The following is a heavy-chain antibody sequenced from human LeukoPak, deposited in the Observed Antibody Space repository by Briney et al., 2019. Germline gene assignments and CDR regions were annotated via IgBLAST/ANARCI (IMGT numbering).Heavy chain of an antibody. V-gene: IGHV3-21*01. CDR3: ARDGVTVSSSPSYWYFDP. J-gene: IGHJ2*01. D-gene: IGHD3-3*01. Sequence: GGSLRLSCAASGFTFSTYTINWVRQAPGKGLEWVSSISSSSRYIYSADSVKGRFTISRDNAKNSLFLHMNSLRADDTAVYYCARDGVTVSSSPSYWYFDPWGRGTLVTVSS. CDR2: ISSSSRYI. CDR1: GFTFSTYT.